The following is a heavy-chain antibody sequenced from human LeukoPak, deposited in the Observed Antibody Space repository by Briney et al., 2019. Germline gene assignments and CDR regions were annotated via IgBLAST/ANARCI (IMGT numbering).Heavy chain of an antibody. V-gene: IGHV4-39*01. CDR3: ARHQYYYDSSGSFDY. J-gene: IGHJ4*02. D-gene: IGHD3-22*01. CDR1: GGSISSSSYY. CDR2: IYYSGST. Sequence: SETLSLTCTVSGGSISSSSYYWGWIRQPPGKGLEWIGSIYYSGSTYYNPSLKSRVTISVDTSKNQFSLKLSSVTAAGTAVYYCARHQYYYDSSGSFDYWGQGTLVTVSS.